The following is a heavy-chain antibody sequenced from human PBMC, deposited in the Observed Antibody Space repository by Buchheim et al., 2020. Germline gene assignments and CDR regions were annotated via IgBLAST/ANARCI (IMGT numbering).Heavy chain of an antibody. CDR3: ARSTRSSWGYFDY. V-gene: IGHV4-61*01. Sequence: QVQLQESGPGLVKPSETLSLTCTVSGGSVSSGSYYWSWIRQPPGKGLEWIGYIYYSGSTNYNPSLKSRVTISVDTSKTQFSLKLSSVTAADTAVYYCARSTRSSWGYFDYWGQGTL. J-gene: IGHJ4*02. CDR2: IYYSGST. D-gene: IGHD6-13*01. CDR1: GGSVSSGSYY.